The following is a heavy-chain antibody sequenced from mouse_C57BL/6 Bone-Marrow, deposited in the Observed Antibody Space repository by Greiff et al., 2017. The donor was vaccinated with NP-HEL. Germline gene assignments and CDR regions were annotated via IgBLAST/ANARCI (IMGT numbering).Heavy chain of an antibody. V-gene: IGHV5-15*01. D-gene: IGHD1-1*01. CDR1: GFTFSDYG. CDR3: ARGSITTVVATDYAMDY. CDR2: ISNLAYSI. J-gene: IGHJ4*01. Sequence: EVQLQESGGGLVQPGGSLKLSCAASGFTFSDYGMAWVRQAPRKGPEWVAFISNLAYSIYYADTVTGRFTISRENAKNTLYLEMSSLRSEDTAMYYCARGSITTVVATDYAMDYWGQGTSVTVSS.